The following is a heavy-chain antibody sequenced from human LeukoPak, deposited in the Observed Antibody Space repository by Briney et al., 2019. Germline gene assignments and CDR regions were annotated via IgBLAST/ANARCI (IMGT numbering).Heavy chain of an antibody. CDR1: GFTVSSTY. CDR3: ARDSSSFPNYFDF. J-gene: IGHJ4*02. D-gene: IGHD3-3*02. V-gene: IGHV3-53*01. CDR2: LYSSGIT. Sequence: GGSLRLSCAASGFTVSSTYMSWVRQAPGQGLEWVSLLYSSGITFYAESVQGRFTISRDNSKNTLYLQMNSLRAEDTAIYYCARDSSSFPNYFDFWGQGTLVTVSS.